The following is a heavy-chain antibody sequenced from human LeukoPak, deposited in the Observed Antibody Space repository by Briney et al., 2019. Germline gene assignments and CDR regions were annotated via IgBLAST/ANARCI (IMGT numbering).Heavy chain of an antibody. CDR3: ARESGGSWTIYDH. Sequence: GGSLRLSCAASGSSFSDYYMSWIRQAPGKGLEWLSYISSRGSAMYYADSVKGRFTISRDNARNSLYLEVSSLTAEDTAVYYCARESGGSWTIYDHWGQGTLVTVSS. CDR2: ISSRGSAM. D-gene: IGHD2-15*01. J-gene: IGHJ5*02. V-gene: IGHV3-11*01. CDR1: GSSFSDYY.